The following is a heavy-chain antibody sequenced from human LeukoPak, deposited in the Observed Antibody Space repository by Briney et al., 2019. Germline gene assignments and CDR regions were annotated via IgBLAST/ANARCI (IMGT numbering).Heavy chain of an antibody. CDR2: ISWNSGSI. CDR1: GFTFSSYA. Sequence: GGSLRLSCAASGFTFSSYAMHWVRQAPGKGLEWVSGISWNSGSIGYADSVKGRFTISRDNAKNSLYLQMNSLRAEDTALYYCAKDIRSSSAAFDYWGQGTLVTVSS. CDR3: AKDIRSSSAAFDY. J-gene: IGHJ4*02. D-gene: IGHD6-19*01. V-gene: IGHV3-9*01.